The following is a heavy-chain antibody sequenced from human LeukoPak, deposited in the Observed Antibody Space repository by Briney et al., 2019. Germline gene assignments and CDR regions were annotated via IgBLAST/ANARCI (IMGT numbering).Heavy chain of an antibody. Sequence: GASVKVSCKASGYTFTSYYMHWVRQAPGQGLEWMGWINPNSGGTNYAQKFQGWVTMTRDTSISTAYMELSRLRSDDTAVYYCARGGTPRYCSSTSCSYYFDYWGQGTLVTVSS. V-gene: IGHV1-2*04. D-gene: IGHD2-2*01. CDR2: INPNSGGT. J-gene: IGHJ4*02. CDR1: GYTFTSYY. CDR3: ARGGTPRYCSSTSCSYYFDY.